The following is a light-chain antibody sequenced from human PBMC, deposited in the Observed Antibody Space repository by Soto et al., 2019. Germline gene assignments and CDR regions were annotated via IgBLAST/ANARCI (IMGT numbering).Light chain of an antibody. V-gene: IGKV3-11*01. Sequence: EIVLTQSPATLSLSPGERATLSCRASPSVTNYLAWYQQKPGQPPRLVIYGAFNRAAGIPARFSGSGSGTDFTLTIISLDPEDFAVYYCQHRHIWPPVTFGQGTRLEIK. CDR3: QHRHIWPPVT. CDR1: PSVTNY. J-gene: IGKJ5*01. CDR2: GAF.